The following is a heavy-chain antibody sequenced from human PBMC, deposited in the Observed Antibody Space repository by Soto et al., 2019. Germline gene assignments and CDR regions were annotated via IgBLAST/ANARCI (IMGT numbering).Heavy chain of an antibody. CDR2: VYHTGRT. CDR3: ARDFAYFDS. D-gene: IGHD3-3*01. J-gene: IGHJ4*02. Sequence: SETLSLICAVYGGSFSGYYWSWIRQPPGKGLEWIGYVYHTGRTSYNPSLKSRVSISMDTSKNQFSLNLDSVTAADTAVYFCARDFAYFDSWGQGTLVTVSS. CDR1: GGSFSGYY. V-gene: IGHV4-34*11.